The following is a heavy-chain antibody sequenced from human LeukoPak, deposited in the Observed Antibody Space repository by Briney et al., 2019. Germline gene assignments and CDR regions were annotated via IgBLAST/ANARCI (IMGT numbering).Heavy chain of an antibody. CDR2: INPNSGGT. V-gene: IGHV1-2*02. CDR1: GYTFTGYY. J-gene: IGHJ4*02. Sequence: GASVKVSCKASGYTFTGYYMHWVRQAPGQGLEWMGWINPNSGGTNYAQKFQGRVTMTRDTSISTAYMELSRLRSDDTAVYYCARASSMLHSGSYFSFDYWGQGTLVTVSS. CDR3: ARASSMLHSGSYFSFDY. D-gene: IGHD1-26*01.